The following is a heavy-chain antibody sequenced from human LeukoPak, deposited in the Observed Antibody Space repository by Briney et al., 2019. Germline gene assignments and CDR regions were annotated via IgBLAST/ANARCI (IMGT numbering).Heavy chain of an antibody. V-gene: IGHV4-4*07. CDR3: ARDLIVVVPAAAAFDI. Sequence: PSGTLSLTCTVSGGSISSYYWSWIRQPAGKGLEWIGRIYTSGSTNYNPSLKSRVTISVDKSKNQFSLKLSSVTAADTAVYYCARDLIVVVPAAAAFDIWGQGTMVTVSS. J-gene: IGHJ3*02. CDR1: GGSISSYY. D-gene: IGHD2-2*01. CDR2: IYTSGST.